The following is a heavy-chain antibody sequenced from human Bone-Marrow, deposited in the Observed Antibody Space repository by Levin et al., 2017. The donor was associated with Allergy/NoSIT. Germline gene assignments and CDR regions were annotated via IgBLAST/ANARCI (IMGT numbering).Heavy chain of an antibody. D-gene: IGHD3-22*01. V-gene: IGHV3-23*02. CDR2: ISGSGSIT. Sequence: ETLSLTCAASGFTFSTYAMTWVRQAPGKGLEWICSISGSGSITYYGDSVKGRVTISRDNSRDMLYLQMSSLRAEDTAVYFCAKDRDSSSARAYGLDVWGQGTTVTVSS. CDR3: AKDRDSSSARAYGLDV. J-gene: IGHJ6*02. CDR1: GFTFSTYA.